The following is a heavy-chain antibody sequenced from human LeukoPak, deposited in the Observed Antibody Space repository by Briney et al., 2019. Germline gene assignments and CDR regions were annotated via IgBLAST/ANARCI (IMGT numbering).Heavy chain of an antibody. Sequence: GGSLRLSCAASGFTFSSFSMNWVRQAPGKGLEWVSYISFTSTTIYYADSVKGRFSISRDNARNSLYLKMNSLRHEDTAVYYCARGETAETSNLDHWGQGTLVTVSS. J-gene: IGHJ4*02. CDR3: ARGETAETSNLDH. CDR1: GFTFSSFS. D-gene: IGHD4-17*01. V-gene: IGHV3-48*02. CDR2: ISFTSTTI.